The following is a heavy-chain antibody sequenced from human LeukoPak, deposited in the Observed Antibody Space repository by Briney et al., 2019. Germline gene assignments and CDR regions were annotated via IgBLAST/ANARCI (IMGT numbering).Heavy chain of an antibody. V-gene: IGHV3-48*02. CDR2: ISSGSGTM. D-gene: IGHD5-18*01. CDR3: ARAVLGYSWVYDY. Sequence: GGSLRLSCAASGFTFSSYSMNWGRQAPGKGLEWVSYISSGSGTMYYADSVKGRFTISRDNAKKSLYLQMNSLRDEDTAVYYCARAVLGYSWVYDYWGQGTLVTVSS. CDR1: GFTFSSYS. J-gene: IGHJ4*02.